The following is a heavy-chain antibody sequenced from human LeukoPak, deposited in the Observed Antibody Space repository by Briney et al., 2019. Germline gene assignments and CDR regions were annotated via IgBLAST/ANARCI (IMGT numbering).Heavy chain of an antibody. Sequence: SETLSLTCTVSGGSISSSSYYWGWIRQPPGKGLEWLGSIYYSGSTYYNPSLKRRVTISVDTSKNQFSLKLSSVTAADTAVYYCARGVYDILTGYYRGAFDYWGQGTLVTVSP. V-gene: IGHV4-39*07. CDR1: GGSISSSSYY. D-gene: IGHD3-9*01. CDR3: ARGVYDILTGYYRGAFDY. J-gene: IGHJ4*02. CDR2: IYYSGST.